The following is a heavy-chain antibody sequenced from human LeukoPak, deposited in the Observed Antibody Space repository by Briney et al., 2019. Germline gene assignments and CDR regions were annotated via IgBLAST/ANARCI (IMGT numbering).Heavy chain of an antibody. CDR2: IYSDGITT. Sequence: GGSLRLSCAASGFTFSSYWMHWVRQAPGKGLEWVSLIYSDGITTTYADSVRGRFTISRDNAKNTLYLQMNSLRAEDTAVYYCAADGHGTRPLDYWGQGTLVTVSS. D-gene: IGHD6-6*01. V-gene: IGHV3-74*01. CDR1: GFTFSSYW. J-gene: IGHJ4*02. CDR3: AADGHGTRPLDY.